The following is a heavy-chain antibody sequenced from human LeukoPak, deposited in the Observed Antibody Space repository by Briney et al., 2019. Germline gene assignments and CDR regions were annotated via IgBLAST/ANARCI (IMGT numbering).Heavy chain of an antibody. V-gene: IGHV4-59*12. D-gene: IGHD3-22*01. CDR1: GGSISSYY. J-gene: IGHJ3*02. CDR2: LYYSGST. CDR3: ARAPYYETSEAFDI. Sequence: PSETLSLTCTVSGGSISSYYWSWIRQPPGKGLEWIGYLYYSGSTNYNPSLKSRVTISVDKSKNQFSLKLSSVTAADTAVYYCARAPYYETSEAFDIWGQGTMVTVSS.